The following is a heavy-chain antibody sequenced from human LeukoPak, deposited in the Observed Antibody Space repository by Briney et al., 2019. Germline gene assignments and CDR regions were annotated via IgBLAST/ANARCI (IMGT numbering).Heavy chain of an antibody. J-gene: IGHJ6*02. CDR2: IKQDGSEK. CDR3: ARDWWWQRRYYYYYYGMDV. V-gene: IGHV3-7*01. Sequence: GGSLRLSCAASGFTFSSYWMSWVRQAPGKGLEWVANIKQDGSEKYYVDSVKGRFTISRDNAKNSLYLQMNSLRAEDTAVYYCARDWWWQRRYYYYYYGMDVWGQGTTVTVSS. D-gene: IGHD2-21*01. CDR1: GFTFSSYW.